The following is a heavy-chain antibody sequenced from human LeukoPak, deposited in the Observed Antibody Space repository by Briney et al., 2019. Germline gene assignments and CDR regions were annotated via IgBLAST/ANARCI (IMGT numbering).Heavy chain of an antibody. J-gene: IGHJ6*03. CDR2: IYYSGST. CDR3: ARPYYDFWSGYYMDV. V-gene: IGHV4-59*08. CDR1: GGSISSYY. D-gene: IGHD3-3*01. Sequence: PSETLSLTCTVSGGSISSYYWSWIRQPPGKGLEWIGYIYYSGSTNYNPSLKSRVTISVDTSKNQFSLKLSSVTAADTAVYYCARPYYDFWSGYYMDVWGKGTTVTVSS.